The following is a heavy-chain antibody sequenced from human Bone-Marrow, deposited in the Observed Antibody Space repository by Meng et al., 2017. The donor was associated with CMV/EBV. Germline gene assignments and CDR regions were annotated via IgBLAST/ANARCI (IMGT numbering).Heavy chain of an antibody. CDR2: INHRGST. CDR1: GGSFSGYY. Sequence: GSLRLSCAVYGGSFSGYYWSWIRQPPGKGLEWIGEINHRGSTNYNPSLKSRVTISVDTSKNQFSLKLSSVTAADTAVYYCACTYCGGDCPGYYYNYGMDVWGQGTTVTVSS. CDR3: ACTYCGGDCPGYYYNYGMDV. J-gene: IGHJ6*02. D-gene: IGHD2-21*01. V-gene: IGHV4-34*01.